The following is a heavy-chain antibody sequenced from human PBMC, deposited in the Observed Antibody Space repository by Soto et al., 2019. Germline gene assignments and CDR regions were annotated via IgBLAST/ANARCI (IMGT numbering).Heavy chain of an antibody. CDR1: GFTFSSYA. Sequence: EVQLLESGGGLVQPGGSLRLSCAASGFTFSSYAMSWVRQAPGKGLEWGSAISGSGGSTYYADSMKGRFTIARDNSKNTLYLQMSSLRAEDTAVYYCAKDRVIAVAGTVRPGYWGQGTLVTVSS. D-gene: IGHD6-19*01. V-gene: IGHV3-23*01. CDR3: AKDRVIAVAGTVRPGY. CDR2: ISGSGGST. J-gene: IGHJ4*02.